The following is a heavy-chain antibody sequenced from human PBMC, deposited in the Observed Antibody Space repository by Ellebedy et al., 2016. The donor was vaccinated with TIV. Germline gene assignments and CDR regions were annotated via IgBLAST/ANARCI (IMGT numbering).Heavy chain of an antibody. Sequence: GESLKISXEASGSTFSTSGMDWVRQAPGKGLEWVAVIWYDGSNENYAESVKGRFTISRDNSKNTLYLQMNSLRAEDTAVYYCARDGGAYWGQGTLVTVSS. CDR2: IWYDGSNE. J-gene: IGHJ4*02. CDR1: GSTFSTSG. CDR3: ARDGGAY. V-gene: IGHV3-33*01. D-gene: IGHD3-10*01.